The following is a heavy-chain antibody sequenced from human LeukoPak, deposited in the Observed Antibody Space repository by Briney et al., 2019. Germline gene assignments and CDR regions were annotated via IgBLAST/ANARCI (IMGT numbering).Heavy chain of an antibody. V-gene: IGHV3-48*03. Sequence: SLRLSCAASGFTFSSYGMNWLRQAPGKGLEWVSYISSSGSTIYYADSVKGRFTISRDNAKNSLYLQMDSLRAEDTAVYYCARDLRYYYGMDVWGQGTTVTVSS. J-gene: IGHJ6*02. CDR2: ISSSGSTI. CDR1: GFTFSSYG. CDR3: ARDLRYYYGMDV.